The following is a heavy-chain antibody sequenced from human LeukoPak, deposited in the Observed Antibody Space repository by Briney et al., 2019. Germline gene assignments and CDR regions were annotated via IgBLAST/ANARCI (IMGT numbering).Heavy chain of an antibody. Sequence: SETLSLTCTVSGGSISSYYWSWIRQPPGKGLEWIGYIYYSGSTNYNPSLRSRVTISVDTSKNQFSLKLSSVTAADTAVYYCARVYLVDTAMVTWGAFDIWGQGTMVTVSS. J-gene: IGHJ3*02. CDR3: ARVYLVDTAMVTWGAFDI. D-gene: IGHD5-18*01. CDR1: GGSISSYY. CDR2: IYYSGST. V-gene: IGHV4-59*01.